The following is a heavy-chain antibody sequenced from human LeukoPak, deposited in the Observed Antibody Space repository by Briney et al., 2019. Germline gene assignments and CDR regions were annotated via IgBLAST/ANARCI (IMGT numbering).Heavy chain of an antibody. CDR1: GFTVSSNY. CDR2: IYSGGST. V-gene: IGHV3-66*01. D-gene: IGHD2-15*01. J-gene: IGHJ3*02. Sequence: GGSLRLSCAASGFTVSSNYMSWVRQAPGKGLEWVSVIYSGGSTYYADSVKGRFTISRDNSKNTLYLQMNSLRAEDTAVYYCARVAVVVAATHNAFDIWGQGTMVTVSS. CDR3: ARVAVVVAATHNAFDI.